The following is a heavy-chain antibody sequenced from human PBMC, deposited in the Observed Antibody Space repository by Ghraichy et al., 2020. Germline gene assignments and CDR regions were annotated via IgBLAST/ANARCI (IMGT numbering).Heavy chain of an antibody. CDR3: AGVYCSGNSCYSLTWFDP. CDR1: GFTFSKSS. V-gene: IGHV3-48*02. D-gene: IGHD2-15*01. Sequence: GGSLRLSCAASGFTFSKSSMHWVRQAPGKGLEWISYISSAITTTYYADSVKGRFTISRANAKNSLYLQMDSLRDEDTAVYYCAGVYCSGNSCYSLTWFDPWGQGTLVTVSA. CDR2: ISSAITTT. J-gene: IGHJ5*02.